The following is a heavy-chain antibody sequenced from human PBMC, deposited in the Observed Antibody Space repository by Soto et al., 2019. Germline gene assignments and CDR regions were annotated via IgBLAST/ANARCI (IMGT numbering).Heavy chain of an antibody. CDR1: GFSVTTNY. CDR3: AKKPPSSIQGWAFGMDV. J-gene: IGHJ6*02. D-gene: IGHD1-26*01. CDR2: TFTGGST. Sequence: EVQLVETGGGLIQPGGSLRLSCLASGFSVTTNYIIWVRQPPGKGLEWVSTTFTGGSTHYADSVKGRVSISRDNSKNTVYHQMNNLRVEDTAVYYCAKKPPSSIQGWAFGMDVWGQGTTVSVSS. V-gene: IGHV3-53*02.